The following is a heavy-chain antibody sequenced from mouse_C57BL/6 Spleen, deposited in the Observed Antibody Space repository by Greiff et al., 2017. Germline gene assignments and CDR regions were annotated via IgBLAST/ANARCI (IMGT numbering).Heavy chain of an antibody. Sequence: EVQLQQSGTVLARPGASVKMSCKTSGYTFTSYWMHWVQQRPGQGLEWIGAIYPGNSDTSYNQKFKGKAKLTAVTSASTAYMELSSRTNEDSAVYYCTKGEITTVTYYFDYWGQGTSLTVSS. CDR1: GYTFTSYW. V-gene: IGHV1-5*01. J-gene: IGHJ2*02. CDR2: IYPGNSDT. CDR3: TKGEITTVTYYFDY. D-gene: IGHD1-1*01.